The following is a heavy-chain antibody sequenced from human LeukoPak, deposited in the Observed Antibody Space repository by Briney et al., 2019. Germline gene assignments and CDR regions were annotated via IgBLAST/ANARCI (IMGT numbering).Heavy chain of an antibody. V-gene: IGHV4-31*03. Sequence: SETLSLTCTVSGGSISIGGYYWSWIRQHPGKGLEWIGYIYYSGITYYNPSLKSRVTISVDTSKNQFSLYLSSVTAADTAVYYCARVTSGELADYWGQGTLVTVSS. CDR1: GGSISIGGYY. CDR2: IYYSGIT. J-gene: IGHJ4*02. CDR3: ARVTSGELADY. D-gene: IGHD1-26*01.